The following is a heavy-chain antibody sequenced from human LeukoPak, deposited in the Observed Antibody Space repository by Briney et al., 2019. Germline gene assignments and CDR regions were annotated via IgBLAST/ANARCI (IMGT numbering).Heavy chain of an antibody. CDR3: ARDVYGDYGFDY. CDR1: GGSISSYY. D-gene: IGHD4-17*01. V-gene: IGHV4-59*01. CDR2: IYYSGST. Sequence: SETLSLTCTVSGGSISSYYWSWIRQPPGKGLEWIGYIYYSGSTNYNPSPKSRVTISVDTSKNQFSLKLSSVTAADTAVYYCARDVYGDYGFDYWGQGTLVTVSS. J-gene: IGHJ4*02.